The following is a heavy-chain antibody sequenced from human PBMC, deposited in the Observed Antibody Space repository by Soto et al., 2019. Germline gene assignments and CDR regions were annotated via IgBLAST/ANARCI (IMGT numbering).Heavy chain of an antibody. CDR3: ARLNDYGDFEYFQH. J-gene: IGHJ1*01. D-gene: IGHD4-17*01. CDR2: IYPGDSDS. V-gene: IGHV5-51*01. CDR1: GYSFTSFW. Sequence: PGESLKISCKGSGYSFTSFWIGWVRQMPGKGLEWTGIIYPGDSDSRYSPSFQGQVTISSDKSISTAYLQWSSLKASDTAIYYCARLNDYGDFEYFQHWGQGTLVTVSS.